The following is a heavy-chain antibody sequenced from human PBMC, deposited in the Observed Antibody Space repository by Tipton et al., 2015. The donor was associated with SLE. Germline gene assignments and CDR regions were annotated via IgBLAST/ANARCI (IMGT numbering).Heavy chain of an antibody. J-gene: IGHJ3*02. V-gene: IGHV3-21*03. CDR2: ISSSSSYI. CDR3: ARDKGGSGADGPNAFDI. D-gene: IGHD3-10*01. CDR1: GFTFSSYS. Sequence: SGAEVKKPGSSVKVSCKASGFTFSSYSMNWVRQAPGKGLEWVSSISSSSSYIYYADSVKGRFTISRDNAKNSLYLQMNSLRAEDTAVYYCARDKGGSGADGPNAFDIWGQGTMVTVSS.